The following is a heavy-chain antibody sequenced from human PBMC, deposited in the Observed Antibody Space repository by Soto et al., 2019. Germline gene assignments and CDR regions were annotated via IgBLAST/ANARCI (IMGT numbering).Heavy chain of an antibody. V-gene: IGHV3-23*04. CDR2: ISGSGGST. J-gene: IGHJ4*02. Sequence: VQLVESGGGVVQPGRSLRLSCAASGFTFSYYGMHWVRQAPGKGLEWVSAISGSGGSTYYADSVKGRFTISRDNSKNTLYLQMNSLRAEDTAVYYCAKDGFSGSYHYFDYWGQGTLVTVSS. D-gene: IGHD1-26*01. CDR3: AKDGFSGSYHYFDY. CDR1: GFTFSYYG.